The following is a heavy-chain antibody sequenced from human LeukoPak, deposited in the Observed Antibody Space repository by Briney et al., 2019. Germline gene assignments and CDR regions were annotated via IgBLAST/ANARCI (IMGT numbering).Heavy chain of an antibody. J-gene: IGHJ4*02. CDR1: GGTFSSYT. CDR2: IIPILGIA. Sequence: SVKVSCKASGGTFSSYTISWVRQAPGQGLEWMGRIIPILGIANYAQKFQGRVTITADRSTSTAYMELSSLRSEDTAVYYCAREGIETMRAVFDYWGQGTLVTVSS. D-gene: IGHD3-22*01. CDR3: AREGIETMRAVFDY. V-gene: IGHV1-69*04.